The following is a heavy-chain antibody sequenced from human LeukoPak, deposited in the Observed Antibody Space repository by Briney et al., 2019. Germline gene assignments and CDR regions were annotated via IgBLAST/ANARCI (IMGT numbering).Heavy chain of an antibody. J-gene: IGHJ4*02. V-gene: IGHV4-39*02. Sequence: PSETLSLTCTVSGVSISSSYSYWGWIRQPPGMGLEWIGSIYYTGNTYYNASLKSQVSISIDTSKNQFSLKLTSVTAADTAVYYCARDVLAATGSFDYWGQGTQVTVSS. D-gene: IGHD6-13*01. CDR1: GVSISSSYSY. CDR2: IYYTGNT. CDR3: ARDVLAATGSFDY.